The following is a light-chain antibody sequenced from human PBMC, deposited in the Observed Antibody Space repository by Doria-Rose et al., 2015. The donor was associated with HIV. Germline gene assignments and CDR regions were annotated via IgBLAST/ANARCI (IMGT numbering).Light chain of an antibody. CDR2: KAS. V-gene: IGKV1-5*03. Sequence: DIQMTQSPSTLPASVGDRVTITCRASQSVSDWLAWYQQKPGKAPNLLIYKASSLESGVPSRFSGSGSGTEFTLTISSLQPDDFATYYCQQYNNYSSSFGQGTKLEIK. CDR1: QSVSDW. CDR3: QQYNNYSSS. J-gene: IGKJ2*03.